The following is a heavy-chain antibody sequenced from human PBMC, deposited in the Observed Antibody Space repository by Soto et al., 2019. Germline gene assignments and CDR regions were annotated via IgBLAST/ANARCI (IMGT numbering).Heavy chain of an antibody. J-gene: IGHJ4*02. Sequence: ASVKVSCKASGYTFATYAMHWVRQAPGQRLEWMGWINAGNGKTKYSQKFQGRVTITRDTSATTAYMELSSLRSEDTAVYYCARAGDDRSTPNCYMIHYLGQGTLVTGCS. V-gene: IGHV1-3*01. CDR2: INAGNGKT. CDR1: GYTFATYA. CDR3: ARAGDDRSTPNCYMIHY. D-gene: IGHD2-2*02.